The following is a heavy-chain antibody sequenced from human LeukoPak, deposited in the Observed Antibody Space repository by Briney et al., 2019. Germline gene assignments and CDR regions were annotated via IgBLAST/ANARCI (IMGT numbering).Heavy chain of an antibody. CDR3: ARGEQQLVPYYYYYMDV. D-gene: IGHD6-13*01. J-gene: IGHJ6*03. Sequence: GGSLRLSCAASGFTFNSYSMNWVRQAPGKGREWVSRINSDGSSTSYADSVKGRFTISRDNAKNTLYLQMNSLRAEDTAVYYCARGEQQLVPYYYYYMDVWGKGTTVTVSS. CDR1: GFTFNSYS. CDR2: INSDGSST. V-gene: IGHV3-74*01.